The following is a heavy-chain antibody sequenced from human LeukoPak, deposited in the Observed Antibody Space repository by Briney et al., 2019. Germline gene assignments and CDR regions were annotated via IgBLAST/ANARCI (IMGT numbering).Heavy chain of an antibody. Sequence: KASETLSLTCAVQGASLRGSYWSWIPQPPGKGLQWIGQIDHSGSTHSIPSLKSRVTISLDTSQSQVSLKVSSVTAADTAVYFCARGGNGWYFDLWGRGTLVTVSS. D-gene: IGHD1-14*01. CDR1: GASLRGSY. CDR3: ARGGNGWYFDL. CDR2: IDHSGST. J-gene: IGHJ2*01. V-gene: IGHV4-34*01.